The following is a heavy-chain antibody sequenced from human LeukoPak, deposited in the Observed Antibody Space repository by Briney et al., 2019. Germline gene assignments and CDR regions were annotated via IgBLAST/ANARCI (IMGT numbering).Heavy chain of an antibody. CDR2: ISGRGNDT. CDR3: AKALYGDYVETYFDY. Sequence: PGGSLRLSCAASGFTFSRYAMSWVRQAPGKGLERVSSISGRGNDTSYADSVKGRFTISRDNSKNTLYLQMNSLRAEDTAVYYCAKALYGDYVETYFDYWGQGTLVTVSS. D-gene: IGHD4-17*01. CDR1: GFTFSRYA. V-gene: IGHV3-23*01. J-gene: IGHJ4*02.